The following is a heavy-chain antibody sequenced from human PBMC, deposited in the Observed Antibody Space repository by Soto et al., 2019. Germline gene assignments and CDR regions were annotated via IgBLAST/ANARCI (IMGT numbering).Heavy chain of an antibody. V-gene: IGHV1-24*01. CDR3: ATAWRVTTLILDY. Sequence: ASVKVSCKVSGYTLTELSMHWVRQAPGKGLEWMRGFDPEDGVTIYAQKFQGRVTMTEDTSTDTAYMELSSLRSEDTAVYYCATAWRVTTLILDYWGHGTLVTVSS. D-gene: IGHD4-17*01. CDR2: FDPEDGVT. J-gene: IGHJ4*01. CDR1: GYTLTELS.